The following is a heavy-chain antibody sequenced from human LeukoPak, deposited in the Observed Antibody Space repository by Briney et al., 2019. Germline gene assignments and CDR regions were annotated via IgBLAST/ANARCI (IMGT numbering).Heavy chain of an antibody. CDR3: GSGWYRATPWSYYYGMDV. D-gene: IGHD6-19*01. Sequence: GGSLRLSCAASGFTFSSYAMSWVRQAPGKGLEWVSAISGSGGSTYYADSVKGRFTISRDNSKNTLYLQMSSLRAEDTAVYYCGSGWYRATPWSYYYGMDVWGQGTTVTVSS. J-gene: IGHJ6*02. V-gene: IGHV3-23*01. CDR2: ISGSGGST. CDR1: GFTFSSYA.